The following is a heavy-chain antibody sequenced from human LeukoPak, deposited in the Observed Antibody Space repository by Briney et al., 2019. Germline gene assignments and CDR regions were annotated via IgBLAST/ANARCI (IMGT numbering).Heavy chain of an antibody. V-gene: IGHV1-69*01. J-gene: IGHJ4*02. CDR2: IIPIFGTA. CDR1: GGTFSRYA. Sequence: SSVKVSCKASGGTFSRYAISWVRQAPGQGLEWMGGIIPIFGTANYAQKFQGRVTITADESTSTAYMELSSLRSEDTAVYYCARGIEQQLETLYYWGQGTLVTVSS. D-gene: IGHD6-13*01. CDR3: ARGIEQQLETLYY.